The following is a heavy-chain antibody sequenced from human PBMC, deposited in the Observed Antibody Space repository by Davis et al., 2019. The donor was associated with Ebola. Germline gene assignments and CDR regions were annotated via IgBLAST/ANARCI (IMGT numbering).Heavy chain of an antibody. D-gene: IGHD3-3*01. V-gene: IGHV4-38-2*02. J-gene: IGHJ5*02. CDR2: IYHSGST. Sequence: PSETLSLTCTVSGYSISRGVYLVLIRHHPGKGLEWIGSIYHSGSTYYNPSLKSRVTISVDTSKNQFSLKLSSVTAADTAVYYCARSSGYYGNRPNWFDPGGQGTLVTVSS. CDR1: GYSISRGVY. CDR3: ARSSGYYGNRPNWFDP.